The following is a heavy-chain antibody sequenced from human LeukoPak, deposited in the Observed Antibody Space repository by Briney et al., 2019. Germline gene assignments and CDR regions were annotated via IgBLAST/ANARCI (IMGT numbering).Heavy chain of an antibody. CDR2: IYYSGST. CDR3: ARSGYDLHEYFDY. J-gene: IGHJ4*02. D-gene: IGHD5-12*01. V-gene: IGHV4-39*07. CDR1: GGSISSSSYY. Sequence: SETLSLTCTVSGGSISSSSYYWGWIRQPPGKGLEWIGSIYYSGSTYYNPSLKSRVTISVDTSKNQFSLKLSSVTAADTAVYYCARSGYDLHEYFDYWGQGTLVTVSS.